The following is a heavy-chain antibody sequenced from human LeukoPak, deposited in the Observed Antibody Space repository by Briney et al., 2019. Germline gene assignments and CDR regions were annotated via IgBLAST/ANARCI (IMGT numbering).Heavy chain of an antibody. CDR2: IAGSSGYI. V-gene: IGHV3-21*01. D-gene: IGHD2-21*02. CDR1: GFTFSSYT. Sequence: PGGSLRLSCAASGFTFSSYTMNWVRQASGKGLEWVSSIAGSSGYISYADSVKGRFTSSRDNAKKSLYLQMTSLTAEDTAVYYCARDRGAYCGGDCYLGFDYWGRGTLVTVSS. J-gene: IGHJ4*01. CDR3: ARDRGAYCGGDCYLGFDY.